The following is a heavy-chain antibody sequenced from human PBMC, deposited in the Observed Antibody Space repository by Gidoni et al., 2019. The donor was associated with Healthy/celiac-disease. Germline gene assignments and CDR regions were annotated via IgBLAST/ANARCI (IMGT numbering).Heavy chain of an antibody. CDR2: ISWDGGST. CDR1: GFTFDDYT. D-gene: IGHD3-10*01. J-gene: IGHJ5*02. V-gene: IGHV3-43*01. Sequence: EVQLVESGGVVVQPGGSLRLSCAASGFTFDDYTMHWVRQAPGKGLEWVSLISWDGGSTYYADSVKGRFTISRDNSKNSLYLQMNSLRTEDTALYYCAKAGGGESWLDPWGQGTLVTVSS. CDR3: AKAGGGESWLDP.